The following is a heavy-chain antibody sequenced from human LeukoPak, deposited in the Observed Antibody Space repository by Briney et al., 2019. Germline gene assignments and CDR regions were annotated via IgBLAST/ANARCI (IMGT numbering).Heavy chain of an antibody. D-gene: IGHD1-1*01. J-gene: IGHJ4*02. Sequence: GGSLRLSCAASGFTFSSYAMSWVRQAPGQGLEWVSAISGSDGSTYYADSVKGRFTISRDNSRNTLYLQMNSLRADDTAIYYCAKRQPYYFDYWGQGTLVAVSS. V-gene: IGHV3-23*01. CDR2: ISGSDGST. CDR3: AKRQPYYFDY. CDR1: GFTFSSYA.